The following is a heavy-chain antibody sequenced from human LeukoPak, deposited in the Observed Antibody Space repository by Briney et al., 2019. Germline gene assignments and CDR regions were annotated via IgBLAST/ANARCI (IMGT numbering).Heavy chain of an antibody. D-gene: IGHD1-1*01. J-gene: IGHJ5*02. Sequence: SGPTLVKPTQTLTLTCSISGVSLGTSGVAVGWIRQPPGRALEWLALIYWNDDKRFSPSLKTRLTITKDTSKNQVVLTLANMDPVDTATYYCTHRRRVVELKRLFSGPQTNNWFDPWGPGTLVTVSS. CDR2: IYWNDDK. CDR1: GVSLGTSGVA. CDR3: THRRRVVELKRLFSGPQTNNWFDP. V-gene: IGHV2-5*01.